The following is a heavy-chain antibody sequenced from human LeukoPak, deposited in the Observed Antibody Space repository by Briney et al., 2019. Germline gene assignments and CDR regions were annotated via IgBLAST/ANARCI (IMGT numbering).Heavy chain of an antibody. D-gene: IGHD6-13*01. J-gene: IGHJ5*02. V-gene: IGHV1-69*04. CDR3: ARGAAAGYEDWFDP. CDR2: IIPILGIA. Sequence: SVKVSCKASGGTFSSYAISWVRQAPGQGLEWMGRIIPILGIANYAQKFQGRVTITADKSTSTAYMELSSLRSEDTAVYYCARGAAAGYEDWFDPWGQGTLVTVSS. CDR1: GGTFSSYA.